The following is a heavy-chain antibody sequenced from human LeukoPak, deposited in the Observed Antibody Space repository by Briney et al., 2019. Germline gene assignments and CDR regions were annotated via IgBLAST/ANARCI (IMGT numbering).Heavy chain of an antibody. CDR1: GGTFSSYA. V-gene: IGHV1-69*13. J-gene: IGHJ4*02. CDR3: ARSTYYDFWSGYYSPNPIDY. CDR2: ILPIFGTA. D-gene: IGHD3-3*01. Sequence: SVKVSCKASGGTFSSYAISWVRQAPGQGLEWMGGILPIFGTANYAQKFQGRVTITADESTSTAYMELSSLRSEDTAVYYCARSTYYDFWSGYYSPNPIDYWGQGTLVPVSS.